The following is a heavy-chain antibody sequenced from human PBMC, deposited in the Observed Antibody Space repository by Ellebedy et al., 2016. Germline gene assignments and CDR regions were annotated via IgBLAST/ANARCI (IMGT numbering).Heavy chain of an antibody. D-gene: IGHD5-18*01. CDR3: ARLPRGTSFGFFDF. J-gene: IGHJ4*02. CDR2: ISFSGFY. CDR1: GGSVSSDF. Sequence: SETLSLACTVSGGSVSSDFWSWLRQPPGRGLEWIGYISFSGFYKYSPSLQSRVSLLADSSRSQFSLSLNSVNAADSAVYYCARLPRGTSFGFFDFWGQGALVTVSS. V-gene: IGHV4-59*02.